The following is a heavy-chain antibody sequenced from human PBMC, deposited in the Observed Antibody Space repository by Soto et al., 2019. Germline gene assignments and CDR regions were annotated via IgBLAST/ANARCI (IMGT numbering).Heavy chain of an antibody. D-gene: IGHD3-22*01. V-gene: IGHV3-30*18. J-gene: IGHJ3*01. CDR2: ISHDGNSH. CDR1: GFSFSNYV. CDR3: VKAQERSAQYFAVVITAFDF. Sequence: GGSLRLSCEGSGFSFSNYVIHWVRQAPGKGLEWVAVISHDGNSHHLADSVRGRFTISRDNSKNTVFLHMTSLRREDSAVYHCVKAQERSAQYFAVVITAFDFWGQGTMVTV.